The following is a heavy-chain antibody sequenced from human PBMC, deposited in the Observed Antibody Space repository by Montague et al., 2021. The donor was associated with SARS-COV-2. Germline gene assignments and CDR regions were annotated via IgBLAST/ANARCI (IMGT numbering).Heavy chain of an antibody. CDR1: GDSVSSSSGA. D-gene: IGHD1-7*01. CDR2: TYYRSRWYD. V-gene: IGHV6-1*01. CDR3: ARGNWEKVTGTTSDYLYYFDR. J-gene: IGHJ4*02. Sequence: CAISGDSVSSSSGAWNWIRHSPSRGFEWLGRTYYRSRWYDDYAASVKGRITMNPDTAKNHFSLQLNSVTPEDTAVYYCARGNWEKVTGTTSDYLYYFDRWGQGTLVTVSS.